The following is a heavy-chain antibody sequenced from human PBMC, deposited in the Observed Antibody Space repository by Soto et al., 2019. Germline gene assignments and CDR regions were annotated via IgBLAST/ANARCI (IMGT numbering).Heavy chain of an antibody. J-gene: IGHJ4*02. Sequence: GASVKVSCKASGYTFTVYYMHWVRQAPGQGLEWMGWINPKSGGTMYPQKFQGRVTMTWDTSISTAYMTLTGLRSDDTAVYYCARDLAKGGGSAGFDYWGQGTLVTVS. CDR3: ARDLAKGGGSAGFDY. CDR1: GYTFTVYY. D-gene: IGHD1-26*01. CDR2: INPKSGGT. V-gene: IGHV1-2*02.